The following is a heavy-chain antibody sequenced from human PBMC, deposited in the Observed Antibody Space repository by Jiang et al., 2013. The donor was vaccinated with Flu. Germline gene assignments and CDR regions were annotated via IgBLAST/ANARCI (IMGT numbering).Heavy chain of an antibody. CDR3: ASITWYGSSSYTHEKYFQH. J-gene: IGHJ1*01. V-gene: IGHV4-59*01. CDR1: GGSISSYY. D-gene: IGHD6-13*01. CDR2: IYYSGST. Sequence: GPGLVKPSETLSLTCTVSGGSISSYYWSWIRQPPGKGLEWIGYIYYSGSTNYNPSLKSRVTISVDTSKNQFSLKLSSVTAADTAVYYCASITWYGSSSYTHEKYFQHWGQGTLVTVSS.